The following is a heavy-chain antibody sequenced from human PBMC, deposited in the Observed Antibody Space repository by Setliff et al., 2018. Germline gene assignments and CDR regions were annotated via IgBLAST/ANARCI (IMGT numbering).Heavy chain of an antibody. Sequence: SETLSLTCTVSGDSISSYYWSWIRQPPGKGLEWIGYIYYSGSTNYNPSLKSRVTISVDTSKNQFSLKLNSVTAADTAVYYCARRWNFGPYGSGIHDGFDMWGQGTMVTVSS. J-gene: IGHJ3*02. CDR3: ARRWNFGPYGSGIHDGFDM. CDR2: IYYSGST. V-gene: IGHV4-59*12. CDR1: GDSISSYY. D-gene: IGHD3-10*01.